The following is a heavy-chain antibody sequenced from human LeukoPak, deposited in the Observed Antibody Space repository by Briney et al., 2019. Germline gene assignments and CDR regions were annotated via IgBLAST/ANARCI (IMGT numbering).Heavy chain of an antibody. J-gene: IGHJ6*02. CDR1: GFTFSDYY. Sequence: GGSLRLSCAASGFTFSDYYMNWIRQAPGKGLEWVSYISSSGSTIYYADSVKGRFTISRDNAKNSLYLQMNSLRAEDTAVYYCASSQLLYYYGMDVWGQGTTVTVSS. D-gene: IGHD4-23*01. CDR2: ISSSGSTI. V-gene: IGHV3-11*01. CDR3: ASSQLLYYYGMDV.